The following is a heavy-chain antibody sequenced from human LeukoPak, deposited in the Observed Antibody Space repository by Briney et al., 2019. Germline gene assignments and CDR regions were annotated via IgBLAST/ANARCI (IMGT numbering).Heavy chain of an antibody. J-gene: IGHJ6*02. V-gene: IGHV3-7*01. D-gene: IGHD1-1*01. CDR3: ATYTTCVAGDV. CDR2: IKKDGSVK. Sequence: PGGSLRLSCVASGFSFSDSWMSWVREAPGKGLEWVADIKKDGSVKDYVDSVRGRFTISRDNAKNSLYLQLDSLRAEDTAVYYCATYTTCVAGDVWGQGTTVSVSS. CDR1: GFSFSDSW.